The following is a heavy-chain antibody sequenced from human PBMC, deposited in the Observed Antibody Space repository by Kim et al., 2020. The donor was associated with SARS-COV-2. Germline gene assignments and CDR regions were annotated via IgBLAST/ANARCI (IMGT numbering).Heavy chain of an antibody. J-gene: IGHJ4*02. D-gene: IGHD3-10*01. CDR2: ISYDGSLK. CDR3: AKAKNVLHLYFGDSPFDY. Sequence: GGSLRLSCVVSGFSFNNYGMHWVRQAPGKGLEWVAGISYDGSLKYFGDSVKGRFTISRDSSKNTLYLQMNSLTNEDTALYYCAKAKNVLHLYFGDSPFDYWGQGTLVTVSS. V-gene: IGHV3-30*18. CDR1: GFSFNNYG.